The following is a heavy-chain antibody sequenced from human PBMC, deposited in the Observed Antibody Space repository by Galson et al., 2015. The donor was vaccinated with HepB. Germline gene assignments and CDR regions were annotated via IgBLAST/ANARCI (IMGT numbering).Heavy chain of an antibody. V-gene: IGHV1-69*13. D-gene: IGHD5-18*01. CDR2: IIPMFGTA. CDR3: ARGDSGYTYDPGYYGMDV. CDR1: EGTFSSYA. Sequence: SVKVSCKASEGTFSSYAISWVRQAPGQGLEWMGGIIPMFGTASYAQNFQGRVTITADESTSTAYTELSSLRSEDTAVYYCARGDSGYTYDPGYYGMDVWGQGTTVTVSS. J-gene: IGHJ6*02.